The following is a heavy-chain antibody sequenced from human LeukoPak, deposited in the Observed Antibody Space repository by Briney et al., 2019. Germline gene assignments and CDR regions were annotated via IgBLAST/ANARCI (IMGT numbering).Heavy chain of an antibody. CDR1: GFTFSSYA. V-gene: IGHV3-23*01. J-gene: IGHJ4*02. CDR2: ISGSGGST. D-gene: IGHD1-26*01. CDR3: AKARSYLSYFDY. Sequence: PGGSLRLSCAASGFTFSSYAMSWVRQAPGKGMEWVSAISGSGGSTYYADSVKGRFTISRDNSKNALYLQMYSLSGEDTAVYYCAKARSYLSYFDYWGQGTLVTVYS.